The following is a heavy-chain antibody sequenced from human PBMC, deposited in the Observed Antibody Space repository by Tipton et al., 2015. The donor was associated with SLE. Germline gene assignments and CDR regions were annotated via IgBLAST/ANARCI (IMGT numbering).Heavy chain of an antibody. CDR2: INPSGGST. CDR1: GYTFTSYY. Sequence: QVQLVQSGAEVKKPGASVKASCKASGYTFTSYYMHWVRQAPGQGLEWMGIINPSGGSTSYAQKFQGRVTMTRDTSTSTVYMELSSLRSEDTAVYYCARDRELEMATTPAGDYWGQGTLVTVSS. D-gene: IGHD5-24*01. J-gene: IGHJ4*02. V-gene: IGHV1-46*01. CDR3: ARDRELEMATTPAGDY.